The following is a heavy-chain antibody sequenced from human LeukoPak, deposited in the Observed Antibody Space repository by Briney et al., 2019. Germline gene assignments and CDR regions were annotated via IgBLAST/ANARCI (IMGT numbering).Heavy chain of an antibody. D-gene: IGHD3-3*01. CDR3: ARAGITIFGVVTAFDY. V-gene: IGHV1-3*01. Sequence: PWASVKVSCKASGYTFTSYAMHWVRQAPGQRLEWMGWINAGNGNTKYSQKFQGRVTITRDTSASTAYMELSSLRSEDTAVYYCARAGITIFGVVTAFDYWGQGTLVTVSP. CDR2: INAGNGNT. CDR1: GYTFTSYA. J-gene: IGHJ4*02.